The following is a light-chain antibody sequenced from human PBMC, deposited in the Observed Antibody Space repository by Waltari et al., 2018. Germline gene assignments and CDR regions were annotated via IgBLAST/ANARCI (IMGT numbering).Light chain of an antibody. CDR3: QQYNNWPPLYT. CDR2: GAS. CDR1: QSVSSN. V-gene: IGKV3-15*01. Sequence: EIVITHAQATLSVSPGERATLPCRASQSVSSNLAWYQQKPGQAPRLLIYGASTRATGIPARFSGSGSGTEFTLTISSLQSEDFAVYYCQQYNNWPPLYTFGQGTKLEIK. J-gene: IGKJ2*01.